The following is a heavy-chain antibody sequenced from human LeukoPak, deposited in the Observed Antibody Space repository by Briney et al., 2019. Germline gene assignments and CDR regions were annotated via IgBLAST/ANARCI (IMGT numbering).Heavy chain of an antibody. V-gene: IGHV4-34*01. CDR2: INHSGST. D-gene: IGHD3-10*01. CDR1: GGSFSGYY. Sequence: SETLSLTCAVYGGSFSGYYWSWIRQPPGKGLEWIGEINHSGSTNYNPSFKSRVTISVDTSKNQFSLKLSSVTAADTAVYYCARHYEYYGSDYYFDYWGQGTLVTVSS. J-gene: IGHJ4*02. CDR3: ARHYEYYGSDYYFDY.